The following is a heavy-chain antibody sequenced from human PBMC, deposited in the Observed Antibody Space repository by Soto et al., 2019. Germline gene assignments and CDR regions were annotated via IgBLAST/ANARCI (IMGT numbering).Heavy chain of an antibody. CDR1: GFTFSSYG. Sequence: PGGSLRLSCAASGFTFSSYGMHWVRQAPGKGLEWVAVIWYDGSNKYYADSVKGRFTISRDNSKNTLYLQMNSLRAEDTAVYYCARDQGGGQWPFKSNAFDIWGQGTMVTVSS. D-gene: IGHD6-19*01. CDR3: ARDQGGGQWPFKSNAFDI. J-gene: IGHJ3*02. CDR2: IWYDGSNK. V-gene: IGHV3-33*01.